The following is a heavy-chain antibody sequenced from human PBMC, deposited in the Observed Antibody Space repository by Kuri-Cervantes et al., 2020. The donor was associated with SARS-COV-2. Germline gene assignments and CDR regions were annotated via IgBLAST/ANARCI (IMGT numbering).Heavy chain of an antibody. CDR3: ARISAVPAAKRTYYFDY. J-gene: IGHJ4*02. V-gene: IGHV4-34*01. Sequence: GSLRLSCAVYGGSFSGYYWSWIRQPPGKGLEWIGEINHSGSTNYNPSLKSRVTISVDTSKNQFSLKLSSVTAADTAVYYCARISAVPAAKRTYYFDYRGQGTLVTVSS. CDR2: INHSGST. CDR1: GGSFSGYY. D-gene: IGHD2-2*01.